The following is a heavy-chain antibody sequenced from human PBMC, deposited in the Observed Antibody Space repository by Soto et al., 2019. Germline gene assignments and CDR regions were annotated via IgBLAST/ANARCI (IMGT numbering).Heavy chain of an antibody. J-gene: IGHJ5*02. V-gene: IGHV4-31*03. D-gene: IGHD6-6*01. CDR2: IYYSGST. CDR3: ARSVPP. Sequence: QVQLQESGPGLVKPSQTLSLTCTVSGGSISSGGYYWSWIRQHPGKGLEWIGYIYYSGSTYYNPPPKSRVTISLDTSKNQFPLKLSSVPAADPAVFSWARSVPPGGQGTLVTVSS. CDR1: GGSISSGGYY.